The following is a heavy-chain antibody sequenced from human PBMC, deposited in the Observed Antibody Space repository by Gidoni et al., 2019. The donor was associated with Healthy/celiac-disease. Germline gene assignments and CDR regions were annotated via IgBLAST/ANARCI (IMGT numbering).Heavy chain of an antibody. Sequence: QITLKESGPTLVKPTQTLTLTCTFSGFSLSTSGVGVGWLRQPPGKALEWLALIYWDDDKRYSPSLKSRLTITKDTSKNQVVLTMTNMDPVDTATYYCAHSPKYYDFWSGYWGWFDPWGQGTLVTVSS. V-gene: IGHV2-5*02. CDR2: IYWDDDK. CDR3: AHSPKYYDFWSGYWGWFDP. CDR1: GFSLSTSGVG. J-gene: IGHJ5*02. D-gene: IGHD3-3*01.